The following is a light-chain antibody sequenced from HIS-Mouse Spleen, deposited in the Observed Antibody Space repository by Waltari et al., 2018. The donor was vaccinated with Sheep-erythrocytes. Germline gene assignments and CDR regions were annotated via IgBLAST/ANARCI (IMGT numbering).Light chain of an antibody. CDR2: EGS. CDR1: SRGVGSYNL. CDR3: CSYAGSSTPWV. Sequence: QSALTQPASVSGSPGQSITISCTGTSRGVGSYNLSPRYQQHPGKAPNLMIYEGSKRPSGVSNRFSGSKSGNTASLTISGLQAEDEADYYCCSYAGSSTPWVFGGGTKLTVL. V-gene: IGLV2-23*01. J-gene: IGLJ3*02.